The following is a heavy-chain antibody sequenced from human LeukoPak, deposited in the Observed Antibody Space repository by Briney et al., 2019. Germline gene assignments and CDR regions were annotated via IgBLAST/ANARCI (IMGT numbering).Heavy chain of an antibody. CDR2: INWNGGST. D-gene: IGHD3-3*01. CDR1: GFTFDDYG. Sequence: GGSLRLSCAASGFTFDDYGMSWVRQAPGKGLEWVSGINWNGGSTGYADSVKGRFTISRDNAKNTLYLQMNSLRAEDTAVYYCARGLTIFGAVNDAFDIWGQGTMVTVSS. V-gene: IGHV3-20*04. CDR3: ARGLTIFGAVNDAFDI. J-gene: IGHJ3*02.